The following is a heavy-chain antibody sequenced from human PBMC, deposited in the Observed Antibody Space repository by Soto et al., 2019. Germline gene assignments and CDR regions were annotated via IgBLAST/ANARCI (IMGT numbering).Heavy chain of an antibody. CDR3: TSPIMITFGGVIVWDDY. CDR2: IRSKANSYAT. J-gene: IGHJ4*02. V-gene: IGHV3-73*01. CDR1: GFPFSGSA. Sequence: EVQLVESGGGLVQPGGSLKLSCAASGFPFSGSAMHWVRKASGKGLEWVGRIRSKANSYATAYAASVKGRFTISRDDSKNTAYLQMNSLKTEDTAVYYCTSPIMITFGGVIVWDDYWGQGTLVTVSS. D-gene: IGHD3-16*02.